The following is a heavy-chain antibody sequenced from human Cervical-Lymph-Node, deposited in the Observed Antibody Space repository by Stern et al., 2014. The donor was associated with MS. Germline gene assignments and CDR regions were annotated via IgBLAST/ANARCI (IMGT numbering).Heavy chain of an antibody. CDR3: ARGHIPYAYNYLFDY. D-gene: IGHD5-24*01. V-gene: IGHV3-33*01. CDR1: GFTFSSYG. CDR2: AWYDGSNA. Sequence: VHLVESGGGVVQPGTSLRLSCAASGFTFSSYGMHWVRQAPGKGLEWVALAWYDGSNAYSTNSVKGRFTMSKDNSKNTLSLQMNSLTAEDTAVYYCARGHIPYAYNYLFDYWGQGTLVTVSS. J-gene: IGHJ4*02.